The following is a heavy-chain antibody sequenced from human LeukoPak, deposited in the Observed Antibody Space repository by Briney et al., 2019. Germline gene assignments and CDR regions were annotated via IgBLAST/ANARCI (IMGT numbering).Heavy chain of an antibody. CDR3: AGAGPYYYDSSGCDY. CDR1: GYTFTSYG. Sequence: ASVKLSCKASGYTFTSYGISWVRQAPGQGLEWMGWISAYNGNTNYAQKLQGRVTMTTDTSTSTAYMELRSLRSDDTAVYYCAGAGPYYYDSSGCDYWGQGTLVTVSS. D-gene: IGHD3-22*01. J-gene: IGHJ4*02. V-gene: IGHV1-18*01. CDR2: ISAYNGNT.